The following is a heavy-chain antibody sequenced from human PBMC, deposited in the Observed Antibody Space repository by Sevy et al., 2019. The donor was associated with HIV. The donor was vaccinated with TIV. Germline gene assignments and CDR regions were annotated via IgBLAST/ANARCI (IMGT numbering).Heavy chain of an antibody. CDR3: ARDNLPPVMVTMVRGALSYYFDY. CDR1: GFTFSSYG. J-gene: IGHJ4*02. CDR2: IWYDGINK. Sequence: GGSLRLSCAASGFTFSSYGMHWVRQAPGRGLEWVAVIWYDGINKYYADSVKGRFTISRDNSKNTLYLQMNSLRAEDTVVIYCARDNLPPVMVTMVRGALSYYFDYWGQGTLVTVSS. V-gene: IGHV3-33*01. D-gene: IGHD3-10*01.